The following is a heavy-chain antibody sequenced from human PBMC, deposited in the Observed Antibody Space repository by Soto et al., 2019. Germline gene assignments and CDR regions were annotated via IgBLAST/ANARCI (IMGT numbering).Heavy chain of an antibody. CDR1: GFTFSSYG. CDR2: ISYDGSNK. D-gene: IGHD3-22*01. J-gene: IGHJ6*02. Sequence: PGGSLRLSCAASGFTFSSYGMHWVRQAPGKGLEWVAVISYDGSNKYYADSVKGRFTISRDNSKNTLYLQMNSLRAEDTAVYYCAKDGITMIVVVHPYYGMDVWGQGTTVTVSS. CDR3: AKDGITMIVVVHPYYGMDV. V-gene: IGHV3-30*18.